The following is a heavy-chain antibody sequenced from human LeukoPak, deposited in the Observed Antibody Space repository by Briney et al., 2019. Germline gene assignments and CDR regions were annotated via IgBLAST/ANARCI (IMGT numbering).Heavy chain of an antibody. CDR1: GYSISSGYY. Sequence: SSETLSLTCAVPGYSISSGYYWGWIRQPPGKGLEWIGSIYHSGSTYYNPSLKSRVTISVDTSKNQFSLKLSSVTAADTAVYYCARQKWLPSIAFDIWGQGTMVTVSS. V-gene: IGHV4-38-2*01. CDR3: ARQKWLPSIAFDI. CDR2: IYHSGST. D-gene: IGHD3-22*01. J-gene: IGHJ3*02.